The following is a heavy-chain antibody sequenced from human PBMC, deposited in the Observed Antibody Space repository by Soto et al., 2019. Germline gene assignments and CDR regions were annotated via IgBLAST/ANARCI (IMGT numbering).Heavy chain of an antibody. CDR3: ARESAVAGPFDY. D-gene: IGHD6-19*01. J-gene: IGHJ4*02. Sequence: EVQLVESGGGLVQPGGSLRLSCAASGFTFSSYEMNWVRQAPGKGLEWVSYISSSGSTIYYADSVKGRFTISRDNAKNSLYLQMNSLRAEDTAVYYCARESAVAGPFDYWGQGTLVTVPS. CDR2: ISSSGSTI. V-gene: IGHV3-48*03. CDR1: GFTFSSYE.